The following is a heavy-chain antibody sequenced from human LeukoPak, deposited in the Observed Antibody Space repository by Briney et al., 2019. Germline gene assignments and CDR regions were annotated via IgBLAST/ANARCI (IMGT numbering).Heavy chain of an antibody. D-gene: IGHD6-19*01. CDR2: ISYDGSNK. CDR1: GFTFSSYA. CDR3: ARTGGYSSGWPEFHGYFDY. V-gene: IGHV3-30*01. J-gene: IGHJ4*02. Sequence: GGSLRLSCAASGFTFSSYAMHWVRQAPGKGLEWVAVISYDGSNKYYADSVKGRFTISRDNSKNTLYLQMNSLRAEDTAVYYCARTGGYSSGWPEFHGYFDYWGQGTLVTVSS.